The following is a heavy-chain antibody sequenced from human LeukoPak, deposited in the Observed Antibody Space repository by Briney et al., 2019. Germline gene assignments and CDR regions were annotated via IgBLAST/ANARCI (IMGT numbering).Heavy chain of an antibody. D-gene: IGHD6-19*01. J-gene: IGHJ4*02. CDR1: GFTFSSYA. CDR2: IRYDGSNK. V-gene: IGHV3-30*02. CDR3: AKIPSAVPGRRFDY. Sequence: GGSLRLSCAASGFTFSSYAMSWVRQAPGKGLEWVAFIRYDGSNKYFADSVKGRFTISRDNSKNTLYLQMNGLRAEDTAVYYCAKIPSAVPGRRFDYWGQGTLVTVSS.